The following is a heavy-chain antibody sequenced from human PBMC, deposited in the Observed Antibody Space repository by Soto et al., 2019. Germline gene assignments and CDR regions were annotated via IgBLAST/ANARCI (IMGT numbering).Heavy chain of an antibody. CDR3: ATTSSVDTDTYGMDV. V-gene: IGHV3-23*01. Sequence: GGSLRLSCAASGFTFSSYAMSWVRQAPGKGLEWVSAISGSGGSTYYADSVKGRFTISRDNSKNTLYLQMNSLRAEDTAVYYCATTSSVDTDTYGMDVCGQGSTVTVSS. J-gene: IGHJ6*02. CDR2: ISGSGGST. D-gene: IGHD5-18*01. CDR1: GFTFSSYA.